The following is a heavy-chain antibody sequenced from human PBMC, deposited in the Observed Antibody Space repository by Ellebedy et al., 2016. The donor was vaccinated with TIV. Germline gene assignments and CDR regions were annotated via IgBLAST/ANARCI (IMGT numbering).Heavy chain of an antibody. J-gene: IGHJ5*02. Sequence: AASVKVSCKTSGYTFTSYGVSWVRQAPGQGLEWMGWTSGLNGKTKYARTVQGRVTLTTDTAARTVYMELTSLRSDDTAVDYCARDNTVGGTNWFDPWGQGTLVIVSS. CDR3: ARDNTVGGTNWFDP. CDR2: TSGLNGKT. D-gene: IGHD6-19*01. V-gene: IGHV1-18*01. CDR1: GYTFTSYG.